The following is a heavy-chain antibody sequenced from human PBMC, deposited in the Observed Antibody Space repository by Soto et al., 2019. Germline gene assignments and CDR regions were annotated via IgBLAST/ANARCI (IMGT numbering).Heavy chain of an antibody. J-gene: IGHJ4*02. CDR1: GFIFSNYG. CDR3: AKELSGYDPGFEY. Sequence: GGSLRLSCAASGFIFSNYGMHWVRQAPGKGLEWVAVISYDGSDKRYADSVRGRFTISRDNSKNTLFLQVTSLRAEDTAVYYCAKELSGYDPGFEYWGQGTPVTVSS. CDR2: ISYDGSDK. D-gene: IGHD5-12*01. V-gene: IGHV3-30*18.